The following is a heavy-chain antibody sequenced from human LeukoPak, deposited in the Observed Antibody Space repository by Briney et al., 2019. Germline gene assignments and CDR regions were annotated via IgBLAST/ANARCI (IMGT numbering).Heavy chain of an antibody. CDR3: ARYSGSYSLRYWFDP. J-gene: IGHJ5*02. D-gene: IGHD1-26*01. CDR1: GGSISSYY. CDR2: IYYSGST. Sequence: PSETLSLTCTVSGGSISSYYWSWIRQPPGKGLEWIGYIYYSGSTNYNPSLKSRVTISVDTSKNQFSLKLSSVTAADTAVYYCARYSGSYSLRYWFDPWGQGTLVTVSS. V-gene: IGHV4-59*01.